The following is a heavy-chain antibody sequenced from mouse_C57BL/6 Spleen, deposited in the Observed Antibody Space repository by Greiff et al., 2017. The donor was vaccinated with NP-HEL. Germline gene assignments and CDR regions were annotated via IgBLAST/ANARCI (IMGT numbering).Heavy chain of an antibody. CDR2: IYPGNSDT. D-gene: IGHD1-1*01. CDR1: GYTFTSYW. J-gene: IGHJ3*01. V-gene: IGHV1-5*01. CDR3: TRRNYYGSSFQAWFAY. Sequence: EVQLQQSGTVLARPGASVKMSCKTSGYTFTSYWMHWVKQRPGQGLEWIGAIYPGNSDTSYNQKFKGKAKLTAVTSASTAYMELSSLTNEDSAVYYSTRRNYYGSSFQAWFAYWGQGTLVTVSA.